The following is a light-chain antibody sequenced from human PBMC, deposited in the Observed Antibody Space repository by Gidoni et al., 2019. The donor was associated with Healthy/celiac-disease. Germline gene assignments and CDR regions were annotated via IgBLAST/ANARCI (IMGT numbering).Light chain of an antibody. J-gene: IGLJ2*01. V-gene: IGLV1-44*01. CDR1: SSNIGSNT. CDR2: SNH. Sequence: QSVLTQPPSASGTPGQRVTISCSGSSSNIGSNTVNWYQQLPGTPPKLLIYSNHQRPSGVPDRFSGSKSGTSTSLAISGLQSEDEADDYCAAWDDSLNGHVVFGGGTKLTVL. CDR3: AAWDDSLNGHVV.